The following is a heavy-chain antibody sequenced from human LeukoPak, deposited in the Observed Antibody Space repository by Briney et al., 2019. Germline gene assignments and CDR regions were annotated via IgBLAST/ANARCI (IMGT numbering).Heavy chain of an antibody. CDR1: GGSISSYY. D-gene: IGHD3-22*01. CDR2: IYYSGST. V-gene: IGHV4-59*08. J-gene: IGHJ4*02. CDR3: ARLVDYDSSGYLDY. Sequence: SETLSLTRTVSGGSISSYYWSWIRQPPGKGLEWIGYIYYSGSTNYNPSLKSRVTISVDTSKNQFSLKLSSVTAADTAVYYCARLVDYDSSGYLDYWGQGTLVTVSS.